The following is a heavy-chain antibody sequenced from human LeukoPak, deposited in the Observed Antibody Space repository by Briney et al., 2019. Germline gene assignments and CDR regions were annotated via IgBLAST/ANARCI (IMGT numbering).Heavy chain of an antibody. Sequence: ATVKVSCKAFGYTFTGYHIHWVRQAPGQGLEWMGRIYSYSGGTNYAQKFQGRVTMTRDTSISTAYMERSRLRSDDTAVYYCTRDRSDAFDFWGQGTMVTVSS. CDR1: GYTFTGYH. J-gene: IGHJ3*01. CDR3: TRDRSDAFDF. V-gene: IGHV1-2*06. CDR2: IYSYSGGT.